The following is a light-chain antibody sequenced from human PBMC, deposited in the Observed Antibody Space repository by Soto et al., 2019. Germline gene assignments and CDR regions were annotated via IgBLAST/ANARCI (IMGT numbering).Light chain of an antibody. CDR1: ETISTF. CDR2: AAS. CDR3: QQSYSLSPIT. Sequence: DVQMTKSPSSLSASVGDRVTLTCRASETISTFLNWYQHKPGRAPKLLIYAASRLQSEVPSRFSGSGSGTDFTLTINGLQPEDFASYYCQQSYSLSPITFGQGTRLEIK. V-gene: IGKV1-39*01. J-gene: IGKJ5*01.